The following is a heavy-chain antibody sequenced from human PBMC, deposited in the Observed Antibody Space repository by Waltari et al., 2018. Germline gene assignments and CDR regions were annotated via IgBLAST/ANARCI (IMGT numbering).Heavy chain of an antibody. CDR2: IYWEDDK. D-gene: IGHD3-16*01. Sequence: QITLKESGPTLVKPTQTLTLTCTFSGFSLSTSGVGVGWIRQPPGTALEWLALIYWEDDKRYNPSLKSRHTITKDTSKNQVFLTITNMDPVDTATYYCAYRGGVTFGGGGHFDYWGQGTLVTVSS. J-gene: IGHJ4*02. CDR3: AYRGGVTFGGGGHFDY. V-gene: IGHV2-5*02. CDR1: GFSLSTSGVG.